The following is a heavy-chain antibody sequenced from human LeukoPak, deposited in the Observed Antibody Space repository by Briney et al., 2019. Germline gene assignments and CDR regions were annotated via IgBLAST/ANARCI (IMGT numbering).Heavy chain of an antibody. V-gene: IGHV4-34*01. Sequence: SETLSLTCAVYGGSFSGYVWSWIRQTPGKGLEWIGETDHSGTTNYNPSLKSRVIISPDTSKSQISLKVNSVTAADTAVYYCARAYKASPLHNAIDSWGQGTLVTVSS. D-gene: IGHD1-14*01. CDR3: ARAYKASPLHNAIDS. J-gene: IGHJ4*02. CDR1: GGSFSGYV. CDR2: TDHSGTT.